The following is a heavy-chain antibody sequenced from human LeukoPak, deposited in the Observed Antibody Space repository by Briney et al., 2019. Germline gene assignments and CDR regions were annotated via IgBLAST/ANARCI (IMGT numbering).Heavy chain of an antibody. J-gene: IGHJ4*02. CDR3: ATRKLGNDY. CDR1: GGPISSYY. V-gene: IGHV4-59*01. CDR2: IYYTET. D-gene: IGHD7-27*01. Sequence: PSETLSLTCTVSGGPISSYYWSWIRQSPGKGLEWIGYIYYTETSYNPSLKSRVTISADTSKNQFSLKLYSVTAADTAVYYCATRKLGNDYWGQGTLVTVSS.